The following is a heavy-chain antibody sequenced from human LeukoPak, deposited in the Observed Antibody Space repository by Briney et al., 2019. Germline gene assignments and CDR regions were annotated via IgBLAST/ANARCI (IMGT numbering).Heavy chain of an antibody. CDR2: IRGSGGST. V-gene: IGHV3-23*01. CDR3: ERGLMGGYPRFDY. CDR1: WFTFSTYA. Sequence: GGSLRLSCAPSWFTFSTYAMTWVRQAPGKGLEGVSAIRGSGGSTYYADSVKGRFTISRDNAKNSLYLQMDSLRAEDTAFYYCERGLMGGYPRFDYWGQGALVIVSS. J-gene: IGHJ4*02. D-gene: IGHD3-22*01.